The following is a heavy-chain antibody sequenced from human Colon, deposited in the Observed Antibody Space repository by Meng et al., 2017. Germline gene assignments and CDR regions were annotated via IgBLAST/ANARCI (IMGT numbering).Heavy chain of an antibody. J-gene: IGHJ5*02. V-gene: IGHV4-31*11. CDR1: GGSISGDGYY. D-gene: IGHD3-10*01. Sequence: QGPLPEPGPGLVKPSQTLSLTCVVSGGSISGDGYYWSWIRQHPGKGLEWIGYVHDSGDTYYKSSLKSRITISIDTSENQFSLKLKSVTAADTAVYYCARDPSNRGAFFDPWGQGTLVTVSS. CDR2: VHDSGDT. CDR3: ARDPSNRGAFFDP.